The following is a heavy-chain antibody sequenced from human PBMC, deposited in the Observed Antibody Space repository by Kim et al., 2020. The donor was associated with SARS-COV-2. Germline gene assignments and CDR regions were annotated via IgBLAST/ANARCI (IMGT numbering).Heavy chain of an antibody. CDR2: ISWNSGSI. Sequence: GGSLRLSCAASGFTFDDYAMHWVRQAPGKGLEWVSGISWNSGSIGYADSVKGRFTISRDNAKNSLYLQMNSLRAEDTALYYCAKDRSYYDSSGLFDYWG. J-gene: IGHJ4*01. V-gene: IGHV3-9*01. D-gene: IGHD3-22*01. CDR1: GFTFDDYA. CDR3: AKDRSYYDSSGLFDY.